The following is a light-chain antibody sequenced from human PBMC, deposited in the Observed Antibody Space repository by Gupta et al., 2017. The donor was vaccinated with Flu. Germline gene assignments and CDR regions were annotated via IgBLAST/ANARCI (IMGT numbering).Light chain of an antibody. Sequence: ATLSLSPGERVTLSCGASQSVNSDYIAWYQQKPGLAPRLLIHDTSIRASGIPDRCSGSGSGTXFTITIXRLEPEDFAVYFCHQYVTSLGTFGXGTKLEVK. CDR1: QSVNSDY. CDR2: DTS. V-gene: IGKV3D-20*01. CDR3: HQYVTSLGT. J-gene: IGKJ2*01.